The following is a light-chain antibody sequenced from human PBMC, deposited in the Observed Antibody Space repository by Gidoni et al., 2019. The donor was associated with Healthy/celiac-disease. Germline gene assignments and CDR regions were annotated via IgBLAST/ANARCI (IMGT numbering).Light chain of an antibody. CDR1: QSISSW. CDR2: KAS. J-gene: IGKJ2*01. Sequence: DIQMTQSPSTLSASVGDRVTITCRASQSISSWLAWYQQKTGKAPKLLIYKASSLESGVTSRFSGSGSGTEFTLTISSLQPDGFATYYCQQYNSYSYTFGQXTKLEIK. CDR3: QQYNSYSYT. V-gene: IGKV1-5*03.